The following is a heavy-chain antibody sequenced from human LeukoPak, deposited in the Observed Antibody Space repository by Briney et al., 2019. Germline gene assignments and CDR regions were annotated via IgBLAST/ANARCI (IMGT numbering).Heavy chain of an antibody. V-gene: IGHV3-48*03. Sequence: GGSLRLSCAASGFTFSSYEMNWVRQAPGKGLEWVSYISSSASTMYYADSVKGRFTISRDNAKNSLYLQMNSLRVEDTAVYYCATSFGPVIAAAGTGADWGQGTLVTVSS. J-gene: IGHJ4*02. CDR1: GFTFSSYE. D-gene: IGHD6-13*01. CDR3: ATSFGPVIAAAGTGAD. CDR2: ISSSASTM.